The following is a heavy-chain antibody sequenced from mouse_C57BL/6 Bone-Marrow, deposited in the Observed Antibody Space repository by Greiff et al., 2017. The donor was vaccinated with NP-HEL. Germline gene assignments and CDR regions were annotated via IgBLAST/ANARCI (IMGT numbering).Heavy chain of an antibody. CDR3: ARSTYYSNPLAWFAY. V-gene: IGHV1-55*01. Sequence: QVQLQQPGAELVKPGASVKMSCKASGYTFTSYWITWVKQRPGQGLEWIGDIYPGSGSTNYNEKFKSKATLTVDTSSSTAYMQLSSLTSEDSAVYYCARSTYYSNPLAWFAYWGQGTLVTVSA. CDR2: IYPGSGST. CDR1: GYTFTSYW. J-gene: IGHJ3*01. D-gene: IGHD2-5*01.